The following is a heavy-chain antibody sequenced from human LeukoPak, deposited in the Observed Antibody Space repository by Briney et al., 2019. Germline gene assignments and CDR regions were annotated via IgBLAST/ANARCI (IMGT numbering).Heavy chain of an antibody. D-gene: IGHD3-10*01. CDR3: AHVEWFGELLSFDY. CDR2: IYWDDDK. CDR1: GGSISSYYW. Sequence: TLSLTCTVSGGSISSYYWSWIRQPPGKALEWLALIYWDDDKRYSPSLKSRLTITKDTSKNQVVLTMTNMDPVDTATYYCAHVEWFGELLSFDYWGQGTLVTVSS. J-gene: IGHJ4*02. V-gene: IGHV2-5*08.